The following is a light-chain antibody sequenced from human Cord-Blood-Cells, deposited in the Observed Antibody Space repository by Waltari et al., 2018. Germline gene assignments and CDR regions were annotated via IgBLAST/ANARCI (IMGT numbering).Light chain of an antibody. CDR3: QQYGSSPRT. CDR2: GAS. J-gene: IGKJ1*01. Sequence: EIVLTQSPGTLSLSPGERATLSCRASQSVSGSSLAWYQQEPGQAPRLLIYGASSRATGIPDRFSGSGSGTDFTLTISRLEPEDFAVYYCQQYGSSPRTFGQGTKVEIK. V-gene: IGKV3-20*01. CDR1: QSVSGSS.